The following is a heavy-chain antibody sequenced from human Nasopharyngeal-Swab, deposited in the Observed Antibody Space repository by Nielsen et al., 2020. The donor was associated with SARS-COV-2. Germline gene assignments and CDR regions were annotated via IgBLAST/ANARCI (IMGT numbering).Heavy chain of an antibody. V-gene: IGHV3-48*03. Sequence: GESLKISFAASGFTFDIYEMDWVRQAPGKGLEWVSYISSTGSTMYYADSVKGRFTISRDNAKNSLYLQMNSLRAEDTAVYYCARGGGGSSGYYFDFWGQGTLVTVSS. J-gene: IGHJ4*02. CDR2: ISSTGSTM. D-gene: IGHD3-22*01. CDR3: ARGGGGSSGYYFDF. CDR1: GFTFDIYE.